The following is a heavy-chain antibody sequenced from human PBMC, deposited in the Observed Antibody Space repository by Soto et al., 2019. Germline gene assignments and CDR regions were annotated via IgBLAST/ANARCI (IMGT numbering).Heavy chain of an antibody. CDR2: ISAYNGNT. J-gene: IGHJ4*02. CDR3: ARDRTHDYGSGSYYNVIIGDFDY. D-gene: IGHD3-10*01. V-gene: IGHV1-18*01. CDR1: GYTFTSYG. Sequence: ASVKVSCKASGYTFTSYGISWVRQAPGQGLEWMGWISAYNGNTNYAQKLQGRVTMTTDTSTSTAYMELRSLRSDDTAVYYCARDRTHDYGSGSYYNVIIGDFDYWGRGTLVTVSS.